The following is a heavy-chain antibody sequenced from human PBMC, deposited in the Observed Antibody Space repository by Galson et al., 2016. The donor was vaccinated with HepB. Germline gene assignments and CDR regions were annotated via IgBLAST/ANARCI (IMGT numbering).Heavy chain of an antibody. J-gene: IGHJ6*02. CDR3: ARGSSSWSLYYYYGMDV. V-gene: IGHV3-74*01. CDR1: GLTFSSYW. Sequence: SLRLSCAASGLTFSSYWMHWVRQAPGKGLVWVSRINSDGSSTSYADSVKGRFTISRDNAKNTLYLQMNSLRAEDTAVYYCARGSSSWSLYYYYGMDVWGQGTTVTVSS. CDR2: INSDGSST. D-gene: IGHD6-13*01.